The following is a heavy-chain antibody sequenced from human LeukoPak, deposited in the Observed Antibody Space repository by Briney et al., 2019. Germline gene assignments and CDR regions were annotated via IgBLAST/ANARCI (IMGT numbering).Heavy chain of an antibody. CDR3: ARGPSGYHNT. CDR2: IKQDGNEK. CDR1: GFNFNRYW. D-gene: IGHD5-12*01. J-gene: IGHJ4*02. V-gene: IGHV3-7*01. Sequence: GGSLRLSCAASGFNFNRYWVNWIRQAPGKGLEWVANIKQDGNEKYYVDSVKGRFTISYDSAKNSLYLQMNSLRAEDTAVYYCARGPSGYHNTGGQGTLVTVSS.